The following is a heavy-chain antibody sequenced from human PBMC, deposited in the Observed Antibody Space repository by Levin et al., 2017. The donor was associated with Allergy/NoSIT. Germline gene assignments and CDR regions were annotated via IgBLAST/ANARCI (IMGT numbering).Heavy chain of an antibody. CDR1: GFTFSNYW. D-gene: IGHD5-24*01. CDR2: INSDGNNT. J-gene: IGHJ4*02. Sequence: GGSLRLSCAASGFTFSNYWMHWVRQAPGKGLVWVSRINSDGNNTNYADSVKGRFTISRDNAKNTLYLQMNSLRAEDTAVYYCAGDRHGYNFFDYWGQGTLVTVSS. CDR3: AGDRHGYNFFDY. V-gene: IGHV3-74*01.